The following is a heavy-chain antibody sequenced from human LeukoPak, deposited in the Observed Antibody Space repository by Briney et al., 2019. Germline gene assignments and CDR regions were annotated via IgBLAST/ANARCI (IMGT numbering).Heavy chain of an antibody. CDR1: GGSISSYY. V-gene: IGHV4-59*01. CDR2: IYYSGST. D-gene: IGHD3-9*01. J-gene: IGHJ5*02. CDR3: ARGTRDYDILTGYYNWFDP. Sequence: SETLSLTCTVSGGSISSYYWSWIRQPPGKGLEWIGYIYYSGSTNYNPSLKSRVTISVDTSKNQFSLKLSSVTAADTAVYYCARGTRDYDILTGYYNWFDPWGQETLVTVSS.